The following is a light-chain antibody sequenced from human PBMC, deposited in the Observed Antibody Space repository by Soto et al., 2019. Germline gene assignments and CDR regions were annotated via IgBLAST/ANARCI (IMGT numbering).Light chain of an antibody. Sequence: QPVLTQPPSASGTPGQRVTIPCSGSSSHLGRNTVNWYQQFPGTAPKLLIYANNQRPSGVPDRFSGSKSGTSASLAIRGLHSEDEAEYYCAAWDDSLNGYVFGPGTKVTVL. CDR2: ANN. CDR3: AAWDDSLNGYV. V-gene: IGLV1-44*01. CDR1: SSHLGRNT. J-gene: IGLJ1*01.